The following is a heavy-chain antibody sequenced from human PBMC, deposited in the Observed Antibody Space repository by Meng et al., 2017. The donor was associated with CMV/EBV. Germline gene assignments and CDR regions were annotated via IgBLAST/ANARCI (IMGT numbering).Heavy chain of an antibody. J-gene: IGHJ6*02. V-gene: IGHV3-15*01. CDR2: IKSKTDGGTT. D-gene: IGHD2-2*03. CDR1: GFTFSNAW. CDR3: TNPSPRRRGYCSSTSCPRWYGMDV. Sequence: GESLKISCAASGFTFSNAWMSWVRQAPGKGLEWVGRIKSKTDGGTTDYAAPVKGRFTISRDDSKNTLYLQMNSLKIEDTAVYYCTNPSPRRRGYCSSTSCPRWYGMDVWGQGTTVTVSS.